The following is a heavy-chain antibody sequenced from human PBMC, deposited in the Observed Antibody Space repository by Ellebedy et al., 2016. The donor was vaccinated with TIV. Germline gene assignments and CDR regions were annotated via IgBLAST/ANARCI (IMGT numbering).Heavy chain of an antibody. CDR2: MNPNSGNT. J-gene: IGHJ6*02. CDR3: ARAPGAFSGSYYYYYGMDV. CDR1: GYTFTSYD. Sequence: ASVKVSCKASGYTFTSYDINWVRQATGHGLEWMGWMNPNSGNTGYAQKFQGRVTMTRNTSISTAYMEVRSLRSEDTAVYYCARAPGAFSGSYYYYYGMDVWGQGTTVTVSS. V-gene: IGHV1-8*01. D-gene: IGHD1-26*01.